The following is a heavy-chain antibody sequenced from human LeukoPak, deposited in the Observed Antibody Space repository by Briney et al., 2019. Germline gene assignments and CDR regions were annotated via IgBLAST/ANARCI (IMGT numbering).Heavy chain of an antibody. CDR2: SGGST. J-gene: IGHJ5*02. CDR3: AKDPYDFWSGRNWFDP. D-gene: IGHD3-3*01. Sequence: SGGSTYYADSVKGRFTISRDNSKNTLYLQMNSLRAEDTAVYYCAKDPYDFWSGRNWFDPWGQGTLVTVSS. V-gene: IGHV3-23*01.